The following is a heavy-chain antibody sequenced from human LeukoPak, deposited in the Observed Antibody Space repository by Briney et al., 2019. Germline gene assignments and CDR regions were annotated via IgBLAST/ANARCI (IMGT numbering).Heavy chain of an antibody. J-gene: IGHJ4*02. CDR3: STTYYYDSSEGY. CDR2: IKSKIDGGTT. Sequence: GGSLRLSCVASGFTFSNAYMSWVRQAPGKGLEWVGRIKSKIDGGTTDYGAPVKGRFTISRDDSKTTLYLQMNSLKTEDTAVYYCSTTYYYDSSEGYWGQGTLVTVSS. CDR1: GFTFSNAY. V-gene: IGHV3-15*01. D-gene: IGHD3-22*01.